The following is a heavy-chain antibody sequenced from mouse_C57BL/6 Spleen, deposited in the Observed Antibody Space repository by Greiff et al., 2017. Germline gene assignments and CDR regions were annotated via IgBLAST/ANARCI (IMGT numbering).Heavy chain of an antibody. CDR3: TRDGGSGYFLAY. J-gene: IGHJ3*01. V-gene: IGHV5-9-1*02. D-gene: IGHD3-2*02. Sequence: DVQLVESGDGLVKPGGSLKLSCAASGFTFSSYAMSWVRQTPEKRLEWVAYISSGGDYIYYADTVKGRFTISRDNARNTLYLQMSSLKSEDTAMYYCTRDGGSGYFLAYWGQVTLVTVSA. CDR1: GFTFSSYA. CDR2: ISSGGDYI.